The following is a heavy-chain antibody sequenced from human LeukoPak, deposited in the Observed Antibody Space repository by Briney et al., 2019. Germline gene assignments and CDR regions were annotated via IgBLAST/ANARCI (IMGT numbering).Heavy chain of an antibody. CDR3: AKDRTPSSGWYLSYFDY. Sequence: PGGSLRLSCAASGFTSSSYGMSWVRQAPGKGLEWVSAISGSGGSTYYADSVKGRFTISRDNSKNTLYLQMNSLRAEDTAVYYCAKDRTPSSGWYLSYFDYWGQGTLVTVSS. J-gene: IGHJ4*02. CDR2: ISGSGGST. V-gene: IGHV3-23*01. D-gene: IGHD6-19*01. CDR1: GFTSSSYG.